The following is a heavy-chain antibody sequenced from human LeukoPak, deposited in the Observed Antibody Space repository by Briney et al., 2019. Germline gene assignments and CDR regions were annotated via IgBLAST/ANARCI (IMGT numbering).Heavy chain of an antibody. CDR1: GGSISSYD. V-gene: IGHV4-59*01. J-gene: IGHJ4*02. Sequence: SETLSLTCTVSGGSISSYDWSWIRQPPGKGLEWIGYIYYSGSTNYNPTLKSRVTISVDTSKNQFSLKLSSVTAADTAVYYCARGEVGAKSEEDYFDYWGQGTLVTVSS. CDR3: ARGEVGAKSEEDYFDY. D-gene: IGHD1-26*01. CDR2: IYYSGST.